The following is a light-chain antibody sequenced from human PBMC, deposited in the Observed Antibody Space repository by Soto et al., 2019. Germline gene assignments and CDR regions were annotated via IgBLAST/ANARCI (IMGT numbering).Light chain of an antibody. CDR2: DAS. V-gene: IGKV3-11*01. Sequence: DIGLTQSPATLSLSPGERATLSCRASQSVSSYLAWYQHNPGQAPRLLIYDASNRATVIPARFSGSGSGTDFTLTISSLEAEDFAVYYCQQRSNWPPITFGHGTRLEIK. J-gene: IGKJ5*01. CDR3: QQRSNWPPIT. CDR1: QSVSSY.